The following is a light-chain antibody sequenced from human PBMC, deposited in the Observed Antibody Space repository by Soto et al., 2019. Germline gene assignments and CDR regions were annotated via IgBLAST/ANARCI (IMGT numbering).Light chain of an antibody. CDR2: GNN. J-gene: IGLJ2*01. V-gene: IGLV1-40*01. CDR1: SSNIGAGYD. Sequence: QSVLTQPPSVSGAPGQRVTISCTGSSSNIGAGYDVHWYQQLPGTAPKLLIYGNNNRPSGVPDRFSGSKSGTSASLAITGLQAEDEADYFCHSYDSTLSGLFGGGTKVTVL. CDR3: HSYDSTLSGL.